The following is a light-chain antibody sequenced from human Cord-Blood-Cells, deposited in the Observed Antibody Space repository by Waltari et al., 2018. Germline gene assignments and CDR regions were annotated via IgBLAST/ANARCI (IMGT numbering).Light chain of an antibody. CDR1: QSVLYSSNNKNY. CDR3: QQYYITPPT. J-gene: IGKJ1*01. Sequence: DIVMTQSPDSLAVSLGERATINCKSSQSVLYSSNNKNYLAWYKQKPGQPPKLLIYWACTGESGVPDRFSGSGSGADFTLTISSLQAEDVAGYYCQQYYITPPTFGQGTKVEIK. CDR2: WAC. V-gene: IGKV4-1*01.